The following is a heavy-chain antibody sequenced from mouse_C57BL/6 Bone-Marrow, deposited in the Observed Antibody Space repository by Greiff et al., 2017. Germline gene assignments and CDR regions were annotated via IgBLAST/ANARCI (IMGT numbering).Heavy chain of an antibody. D-gene: IGHD1-1*01. CDR3: ARINYYGSSRYFDV. CDR1: GYSITSGYY. CDR2: ISYDGSN. V-gene: IGHV3-6*01. J-gene: IGHJ1*03. Sequence: VQLKESGPGLVKPSQSLSLTCSVTGYSITSGYYWNWIRQFPGNKLEWMGYISYDGSNNYNPSLKNRISITRDTSTNQFFLKLNSVTTEDTATYYCARINYYGSSRYFDVWGTGTTVTVSS.